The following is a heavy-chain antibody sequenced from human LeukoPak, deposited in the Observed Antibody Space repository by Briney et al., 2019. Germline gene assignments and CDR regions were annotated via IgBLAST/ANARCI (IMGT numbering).Heavy chain of an antibody. V-gene: IGHV3-23*01. CDR1: GFTLSSYA. Sequence: GGSLRLSCAASGFTLSSYAMSWVRQAPGKGLEWVSAISGSGGSTYYADSVKGRFTISRDNSKNTLYLQMNSLRAEDTAVYYCAKFPLVVPAASDYWGQGTLVTVSS. CDR3: AKFPLVVPAASDY. D-gene: IGHD2-2*01. J-gene: IGHJ4*02. CDR2: ISGSGGST.